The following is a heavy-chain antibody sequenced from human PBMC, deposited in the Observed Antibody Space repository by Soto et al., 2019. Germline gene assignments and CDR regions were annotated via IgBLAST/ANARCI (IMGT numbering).Heavy chain of an antibody. V-gene: IGHV3-21*01. CDR2: ISSSSSYI. D-gene: IGHD4-4*01. J-gene: IGHJ6*02. CDR1: GFTFSSYS. CDR3: AGNYFMVNLHYYYGMDV. Sequence: PGGSLRLSCAASGFTFSSYSINCVRQAPGKGLEWVSSISSSSSYIYYADSVKGRFTISRDNAKNSLYLQMNSLRAEDTAVYYCAGNYFMVNLHYYYGMDVWGQGTTVTVSS.